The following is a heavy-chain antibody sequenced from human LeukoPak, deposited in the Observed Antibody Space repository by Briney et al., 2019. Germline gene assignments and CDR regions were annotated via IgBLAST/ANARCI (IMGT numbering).Heavy chain of an antibody. J-gene: IGHJ4*02. CDR2: IYHSGST. CDR1: GGSISSPNW. D-gene: IGHD6-19*01. Sequence: SETLSLTCAVSGGSISSPNWWSWVRQSPGKGLEWIGSIYHSGSTYYNPSLKSRVTISVDTSKNQFSLKPSSVTAADTAVYYCARGVYSSGWYHFDYWGQGTLVTVSS. CDR3: ARGVYSSGWYHFDY. V-gene: IGHV4-4*02.